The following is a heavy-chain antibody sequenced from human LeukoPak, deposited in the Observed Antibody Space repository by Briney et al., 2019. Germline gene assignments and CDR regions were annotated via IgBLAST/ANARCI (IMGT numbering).Heavy chain of an antibody. CDR2: IFPGDSDT. CDR3: ARRGKDAYYYTMDV. CDR1: GYSFSSNW. J-gene: IGHJ6*02. D-gene: IGHD4-23*01. V-gene: IGHV5-51*01. Sequence: RGESLKISCKGSGYSFSSNWTGWVRQMPGKGLEWMGIIFPGDSDTRYSPSFEGQVTISADRSISTAYLQWSSLKASDTAMYYCARRGKDAYYYTMDVWGQGTTVTVSS.